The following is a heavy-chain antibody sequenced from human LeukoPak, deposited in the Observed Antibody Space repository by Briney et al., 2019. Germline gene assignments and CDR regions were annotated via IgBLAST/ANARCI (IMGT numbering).Heavy chain of an antibody. CDR1: GFNFRSYE. CDR3: ARNGYYFDY. J-gene: IGHJ4*02. Sequence: GGSPRLSCAASGFNFRSYEMNWVRQAPGKGLECVSYISSSGTTTYYADSVRGRFTISRDNAKNSLYLQMNSLRAEDTAVYYCARNGYYFDYWGQGTLVTVSS. CDR2: ISSSGTTT. V-gene: IGHV3-48*03. D-gene: IGHD2-2*03.